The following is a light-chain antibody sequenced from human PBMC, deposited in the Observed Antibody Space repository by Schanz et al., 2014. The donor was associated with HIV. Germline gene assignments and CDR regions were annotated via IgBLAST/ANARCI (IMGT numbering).Light chain of an antibody. CDR1: PRLSSSY. CDR3: QQYGSSPWT. CDR2: GAS. Sequence: EIVLTQSPGSLSLSPGERATLSCGASPRLSSSYLAWYQQKRDQPPRLLIYGASNRATGIPDSFSGSGSGTDFTLIISRLEPEDFAVYYCQQYGSSPWTFGQGTRVDVK. V-gene: IGKV3-20*01. J-gene: IGKJ1*01.